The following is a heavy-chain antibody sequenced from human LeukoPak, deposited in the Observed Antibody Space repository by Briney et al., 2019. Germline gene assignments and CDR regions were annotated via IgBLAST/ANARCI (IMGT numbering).Heavy chain of an antibody. CDR3: AKEAAFGYSSSWYYFDY. CDR2: ISGSGGST. CDR1: GFTLSSYA. V-gene: IGHV3-23*01. Sequence: SGGSLRLSCAASGFTLSSYAMSWVRQSPGKGLEWVSAISGSGGSTYYADSVKGRFTISRDNYKNTLYLQMNSLRAEDTAVYYCAKEAAFGYSSSWYYFDYWGQGTLVTVSS. D-gene: IGHD6-13*01. J-gene: IGHJ4*02.